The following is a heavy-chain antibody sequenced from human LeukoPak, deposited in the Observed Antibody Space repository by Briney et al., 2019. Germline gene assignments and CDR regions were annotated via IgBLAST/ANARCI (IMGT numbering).Heavy chain of an antibody. J-gene: IGHJ4*02. Sequence: PGGSLRLSCAASGFTFSSYGMNWVRQAPGKGLEWVSAISDGGSDTFYADSVKGRFAISRDNSKNTLFLQMNSLRAEDTAVYYCAKRVPYSSSSVYFDFWGRGTLVTVSS. CDR1: GFTFSSYG. D-gene: IGHD6-6*01. CDR2: ISDGGSDT. V-gene: IGHV3-23*01. CDR3: AKRVPYSSSSVYFDF.